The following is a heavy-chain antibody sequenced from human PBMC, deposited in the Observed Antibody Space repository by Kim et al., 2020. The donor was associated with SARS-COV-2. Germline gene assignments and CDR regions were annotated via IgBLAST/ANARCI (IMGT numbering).Heavy chain of an antibody. V-gene: IGHV5-51*01. J-gene: IGHJ6*02. CDR1: GYSFTSYW. D-gene: IGHD2-15*01. CDR3: ARQPLGGYCSGGSCLNWDMDV. Sequence: GESLKISCKGSGYSFTSYWIGWVRQMPGKGLEWMGIIYPGDSDTRYSPSFQGQVTISADKSISTAYLQWSSLKASDTAMYYCARQPLGGYCSGGSCLNWDMDVWGQGTTVTVSS. CDR2: IYPGDSDT.